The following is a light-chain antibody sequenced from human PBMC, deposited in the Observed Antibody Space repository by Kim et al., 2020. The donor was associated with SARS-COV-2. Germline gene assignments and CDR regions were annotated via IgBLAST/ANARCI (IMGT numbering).Light chain of an antibody. V-gene: IGLV2-8*01. CDR1: SSDVGGYNY. J-gene: IGLJ3*02. Sequence: PSVTISCTGTSSDVGGYNYVSWYQQHPGKAPKLMIYEVSKRPSVVPDRFSGSKSGNTASLTVSGLQAEDEADYYCSSYAGSNNWVFGGGTKLTVL. CDR2: EVS. CDR3: SSYAGSNNWV.